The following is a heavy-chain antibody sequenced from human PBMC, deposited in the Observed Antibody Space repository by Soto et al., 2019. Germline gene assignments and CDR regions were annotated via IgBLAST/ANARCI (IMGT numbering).Heavy chain of an antibody. V-gene: IGHV1-8*01. CDR2: MNPNSGNT. D-gene: IGHD3-3*01. CDR3: ARGAGSGCYETMAFAI. CDR1: GYTFTSYD. J-gene: IGHJ3*02. Sequence: QVQLVQSGAEVKKPGASVKVSCKASGYTFTSYDINWVRQATGQGLEWMGWMNPNSGNTGYAQQFQGRVTMTRNTSISTAYMELSSLRSEDTAVYYCARGAGSGCYETMAFAIWCKGTMVTVSS.